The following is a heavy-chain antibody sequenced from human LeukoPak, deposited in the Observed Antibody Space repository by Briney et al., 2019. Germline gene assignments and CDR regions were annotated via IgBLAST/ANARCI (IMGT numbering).Heavy chain of an antibody. CDR1: GYTFTGYY. J-gene: IGHJ6*02. V-gene: IGHV1-2*02. CDR3: ASAGIAAASPQYYYYYGMDV. D-gene: IGHD6-13*01. CDR2: INPNSGGT. Sequence: ASVKVSCKASGYTFTGYYMHWVRQAPGQGLEWMGWINPNSGGTNYAQKFQGRVTMTRDTSISTAYMELSRLRSDDTAVYYCASAGIAAASPQYYYYYGMDVWGQGTTVTVSS.